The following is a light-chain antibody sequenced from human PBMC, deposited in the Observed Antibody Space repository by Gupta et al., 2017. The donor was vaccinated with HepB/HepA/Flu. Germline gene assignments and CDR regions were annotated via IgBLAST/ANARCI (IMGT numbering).Light chain of an antibody. J-gene: IGKJ2*01. CDR3: QQYHHSSAYT. CDR1: ERIDSW. V-gene: IGKV1-5*03. Sequence: DIQMTQSPSTLSASVGDRVTITCRASERIDSWLAWYQQKPGKAPKLLIYKASTLESGVPSRFSGSGSGTEFTLTINRLQPDDFATYYCQQYHHSSAYTFGQGTKVDIK. CDR2: KAS.